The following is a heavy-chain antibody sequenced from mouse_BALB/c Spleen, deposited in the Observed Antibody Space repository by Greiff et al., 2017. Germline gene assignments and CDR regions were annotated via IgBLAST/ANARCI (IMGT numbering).Heavy chain of an antibody. D-gene: IGHD1-2*01. CDR3: AGSTATSLSFAY. Sequence: QVTLKVSGPGILQPSQTLSLTCSFSGFSLSTSGMGVSWLRQPSGLGLEWLAHISWDDDKRSNPSLKSRLTISKDTSRNQVFLKITSVDTADTATYYCAGSTATSLSFAYWGQGTLVTVSA. V-gene: IGHV8-12*01. CDR1: GFSLSTSGMG. CDR2: ISWDDDK. J-gene: IGHJ3*01.